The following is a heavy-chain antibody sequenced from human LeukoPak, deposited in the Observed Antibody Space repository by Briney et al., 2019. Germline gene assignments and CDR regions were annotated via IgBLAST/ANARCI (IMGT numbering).Heavy chain of an antibody. D-gene: IGHD3-10*01. CDR2: IYHSGST. V-gene: IGHV4-4*02. CDR3: AIQNYYGSGSSAN. J-gene: IGHJ4*02. Sequence: PSGTLSLTCAVSGGSISSSNWWSWVRQPPGKGLEWIGEIYHSGSTNYNPSLKSRVTISVDTSKNQFSLKLSSVTAADTAVYYCAIQNYYGSGSSANWGQGTLVTVSS. CDR1: GGSISSSNW.